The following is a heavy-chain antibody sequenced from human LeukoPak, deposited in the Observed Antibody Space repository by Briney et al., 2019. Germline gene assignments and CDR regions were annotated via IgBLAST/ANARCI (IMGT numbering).Heavy chain of an antibody. D-gene: IGHD2-21*02. Sequence: PSETLSLTCTVSGGSISSSSYYWGWIRQPPGKGLEWIGSIYYSGSTYYNPSLKSRVTISVDTSKNQFSLKLSSVTAADTAVYYCASDLMVTATRNDYWGQGTLVIVSS. CDR2: IYYSGST. CDR3: ASDLMVTATRNDY. J-gene: IGHJ4*02. V-gene: IGHV4-39*07. CDR1: GGSISSSSYY.